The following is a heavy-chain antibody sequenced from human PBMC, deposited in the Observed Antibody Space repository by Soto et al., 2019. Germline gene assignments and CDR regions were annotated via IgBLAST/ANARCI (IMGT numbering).Heavy chain of an antibody. Sequence: GGSLRLSCAASGFTFSSYWMSWVRQAPGKGLEWVANIKQDGSEKYYVDSVKGRFTISRDNAKNSLYLKMNSLRAEDTAVYYCARDLDYDFWSGYYAGFYFDYWGQGTLVTVSS. V-gene: IGHV3-7*01. CDR1: GFTFSSYW. D-gene: IGHD3-3*01. CDR2: IKQDGSEK. J-gene: IGHJ4*02. CDR3: ARDLDYDFWSGYYAGFYFDY.